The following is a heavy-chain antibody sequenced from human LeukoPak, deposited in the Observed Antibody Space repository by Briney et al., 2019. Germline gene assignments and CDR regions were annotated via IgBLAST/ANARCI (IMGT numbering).Heavy chain of an antibody. J-gene: IGHJ4*02. CDR2: ISHSGST. Sequence: PTDTLSLTCAVYGGSFSGYYWSWIRQPPGKGLEWIGEISHSGSTNYNPSLKSRVTISVDTSKKQFSLKLSSVTAADTAVYYCAAQYSGYVRLDYWGQGTLVT. V-gene: IGHV4-34*01. CDR1: GGSFSGYY. D-gene: IGHD5-12*01. CDR3: AAQYSGYVRLDY.